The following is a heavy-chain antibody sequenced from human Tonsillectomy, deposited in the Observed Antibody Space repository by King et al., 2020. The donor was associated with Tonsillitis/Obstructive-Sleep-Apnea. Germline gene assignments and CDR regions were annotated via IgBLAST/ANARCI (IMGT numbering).Heavy chain of an antibody. J-gene: IGHJ4*02. V-gene: IGHV4-59*08. CDR3: ARLSCGGDCYLGYFDY. CDR1: GGSISSYY. CDR2: IYYSGST. Sequence: VQLQESGPGLVKPSETLSLTCTVSGGSISSYYWSWIRQPPGKGLEWIGYIYYSGSTNYNPSLKSRVTISVDTSKNQFSLKLSSVTAAVTAVYYCARLSCGGDCYLGYFDYWGQGTLVTVSS. D-gene: IGHD2-21*01.